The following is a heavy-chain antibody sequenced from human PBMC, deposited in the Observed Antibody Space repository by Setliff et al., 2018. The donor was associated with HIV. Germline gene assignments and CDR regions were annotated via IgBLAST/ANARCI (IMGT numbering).Heavy chain of an antibody. J-gene: IGHJ6*03. CDR1: GGSISSSSYY. CDR3: ARHLSHLGFEAGYYYYMDV. D-gene: IGHD3-10*01. CDR2: IYSSGST. Sequence: SETLSLTCTVSGGSISSSSYYWNWIRQPPGKGLEWIGYIYSSGSTSYNPSLKSRVTISVDTSKNQFSLKLSSVTAADTAVYYCARHLSHLGFEAGYYYYMDVWGKGTTVTVSS. V-gene: IGHV4-61*05.